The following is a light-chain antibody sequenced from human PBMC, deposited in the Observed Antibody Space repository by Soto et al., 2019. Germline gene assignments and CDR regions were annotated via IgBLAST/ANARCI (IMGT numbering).Light chain of an antibody. V-gene: IGLV2-14*01. Sequence: QSALTQPASVSGSPGQSITISCTGTSSYVGGYDYVSWYQQLPGKAPKLPIYDVNNRPSGVSHRFSGSKSGNTASLTISGLQAEDEADYYCSSYTGSSTFVFGTGTKVTVL. J-gene: IGLJ1*01. CDR3: SSYTGSSTFV. CDR2: DVN. CDR1: SSYVGGYDY.